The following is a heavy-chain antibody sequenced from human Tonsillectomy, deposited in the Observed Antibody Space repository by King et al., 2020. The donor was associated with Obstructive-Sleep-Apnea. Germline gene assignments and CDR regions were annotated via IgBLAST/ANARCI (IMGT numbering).Heavy chain of an antibody. J-gene: IGHJ6*02. CDR2: ISWDGGST. Sequence: VQLVESGGVVVQPGGSLRLSCAASGFTFDDYAMHWVRQAPGKGLEWVSLISWDGGSTYYADSVKGRFTISRDNSKNSLYLQMNSLRAEDTALYYCAKDISPDYYGSGSYRGMDVWCQGTTVTVSS. V-gene: IGHV3-43D*03. CDR3: AKDISPDYYGSGSYRGMDV. CDR1: GFTFDDYA. D-gene: IGHD3-10*01.